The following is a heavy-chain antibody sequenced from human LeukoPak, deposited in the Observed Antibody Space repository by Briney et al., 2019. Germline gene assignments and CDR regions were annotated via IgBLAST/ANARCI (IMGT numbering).Heavy chain of an antibody. CDR1: GGTFSSYA. CDR2: IIPIFGTA. V-gene: IGHV1-69*05. D-gene: IGHD6-19*01. J-gene: IGHJ4*02. Sequence: ASVKVSCKASGGTFSSYAISWVRQAPGQGLEWMGGIIPIFGTANYAQKFQGRVTITTDESTSTAYMELSSLRSEDTAVYYCARDITVAGNRFDYWGQGTLVTVS. CDR3: ARDITVAGNRFDY.